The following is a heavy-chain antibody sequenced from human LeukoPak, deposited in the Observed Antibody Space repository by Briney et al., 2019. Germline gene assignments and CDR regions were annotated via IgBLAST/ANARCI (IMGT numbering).Heavy chain of an antibody. CDR3: TKGPQVGSGYHPDY. CDR2: ISGSGGST. J-gene: IGHJ4*02. D-gene: IGHD3-22*01. V-gene: IGHV3-23*01. Sequence: PGGSLRLSCAASGFTFSSYAMSWVRQAPGKGLEWVSVISGSGGSTYYADSVKGRFTISRDNSKNTLYLQMNSLRAEDTAVYYCTKGPQVGSGYHPDYWGQGTLVTVSS. CDR1: GFTFSSYA.